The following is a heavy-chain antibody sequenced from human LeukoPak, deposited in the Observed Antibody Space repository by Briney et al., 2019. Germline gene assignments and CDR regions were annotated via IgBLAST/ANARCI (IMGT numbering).Heavy chain of an antibody. V-gene: IGHV4-39*01. J-gene: IGHJ4*02. CDR1: GGSISGSSYY. Sequence: SETLSLTCTVSGGSISGSSYYWAWIRQPPGKGLEWIGSIYYSGNAFYNASLKCRVTILVDTSKNQFSLEVDSVTAADTAMYYCASQLDTTGYYVGFFDSWGQGALVTVSS. CDR2: IYYSGNA. D-gene: IGHD3-9*01. CDR3: ASQLDTTGYYVGFFDS.